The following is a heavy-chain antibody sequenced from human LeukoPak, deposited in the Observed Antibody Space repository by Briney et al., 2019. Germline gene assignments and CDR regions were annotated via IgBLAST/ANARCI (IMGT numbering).Heavy chain of an antibody. V-gene: IGHV3-30-3*01. CDR2: ISYDGSNK. Sequence: PGGSLRLSCAASGFTFSSYAMHWVCQAPGKGLEWVAVISYDGSNKYYADSVKGRFTISRDNSKNTLYLQMNSLRAEDTAVYYCARAVEVVITALDYWGQGTLVTVSS. CDR1: GFTFSSYA. D-gene: IGHD3-3*01. J-gene: IGHJ4*02. CDR3: ARAVEVVITALDY.